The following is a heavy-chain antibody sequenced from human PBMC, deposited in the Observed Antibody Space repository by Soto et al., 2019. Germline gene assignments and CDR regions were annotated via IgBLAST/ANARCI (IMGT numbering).Heavy chain of an antibody. CDR3: ARSIIHFYMDV. V-gene: IGHV3-11*04. CDR2: ISSSGSTI. J-gene: IGHJ6*03. CDR1: GFTFSDYY. Sequence: GGSLRLSCAASGFTFSDYYMSWIRQAPGKGLEWVSYISSSGSTIYYADSVKGRFTISRDNAKNSLYLQMDSLRAEDMAVYFCARSIIHFYMDVWGKGTAVTVS.